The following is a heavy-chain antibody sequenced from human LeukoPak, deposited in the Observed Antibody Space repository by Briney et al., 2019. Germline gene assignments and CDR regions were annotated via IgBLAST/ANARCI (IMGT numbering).Heavy chain of an antibody. CDR3: ARVIYYGSGSWLDY. D-gene: IGHD3-10*01. CDR2: INPNSGGT. Sequence: ASVKVSCKASGYTFTGYYMHWVRQAPGQGLEWMGWINPNSGGTSYAQKFQGRVTMTRDMSTSTVHMELSSLRSEDTAVYYCARVIYYGSGSWLDYWGQGTLVTVSS. J-gene: IGHJ4*02. V-gene: IGHV1-2*02. CDR1: GYTFTGYY.